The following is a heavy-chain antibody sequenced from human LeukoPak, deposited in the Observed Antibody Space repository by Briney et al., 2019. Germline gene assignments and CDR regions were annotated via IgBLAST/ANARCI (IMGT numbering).Heavy chain of an antibody. CDR2: ISYDGSNK. Sequence: GGSLRLSCAASGFTFSSYAMHWVRRAPGKGLEWVAVISYDGSNKYYADSVKGRFTISRDNSKNTLYLQMNSLRAEDTAVYYCARDGANAFDIWGQGTMVTVSS. J-gene: IGHJ3*02. CDR3: ARDGANAFDI. V-gene: IGHV3-30-3*01. CDR1: GFTFSSYA.